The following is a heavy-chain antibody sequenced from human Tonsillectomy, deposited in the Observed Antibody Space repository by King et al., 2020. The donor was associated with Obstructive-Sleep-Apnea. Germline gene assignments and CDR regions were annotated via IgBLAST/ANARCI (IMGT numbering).Heavy chain of an antibody. D-gene: IGHD3-3*01. CDR3: ARGGSLEWLLGWFDP. CDR2: IYYSGST. Sequence: QLQESGPGLVKPSETLSLTCTVSGGSISSYYWSWIRQPPGKGLEWIGYIYYSGSTNNNPSLKSRVTISVDTSKNQFSLKLSSVTAADTAVYYCARGGSLEWLLGWFDPWGQGTLVTVSS. J-gene: IGHJ5*02. V-gene: IGHV4-59*01. CDR1: GGSISSYY.